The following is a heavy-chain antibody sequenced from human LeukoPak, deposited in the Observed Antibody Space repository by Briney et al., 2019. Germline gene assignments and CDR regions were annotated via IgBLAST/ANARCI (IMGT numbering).Heavy chain of an antibody. V-gene: IGHV3-23*01. CDR2: ITGNGRRT. D-gene: IGHD3-22*01. Sequence: PGGSLRLSCAASGFTFNTYAMTWVRLAPGKGLEWGSGITGNGRRTYYADSVKGRFTISRDNSKNTLYLQMNSLRAEDTAVFYCARRDHSDTNDYFPVLDHWGQGTLVTVSS. CDR3: ARRDHSDTNDYFPVLDH. J-gene: IGHJ4*02. CDR1: GFTFNTYA.